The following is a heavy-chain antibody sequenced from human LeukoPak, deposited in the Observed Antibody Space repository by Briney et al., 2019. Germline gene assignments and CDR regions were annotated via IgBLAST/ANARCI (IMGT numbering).Heavy chain of an antibody. D-gene: IGHD3-9*01. CDR2: INPNSGGT. CDR1: GCTFTGYY. CDR3: ARVYVTNVYDILTGYPSPPPYYFDY. Sequence: ASVKVSCKASGCTFTGYYMHWVRQAPGQGLEWMGWINPNSGGTNYAQKFQGRVTMTRDTSTSTVYMELSSLRSEDTAVYYCARVYVTNVYDILTGYPSPPPYYFDYWGQGTLVTVSS. J-gene: IGHJ4*02. V-gene: IGHV1-2*02.